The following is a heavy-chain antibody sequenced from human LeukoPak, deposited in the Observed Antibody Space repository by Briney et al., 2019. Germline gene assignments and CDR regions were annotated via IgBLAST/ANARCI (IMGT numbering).Heavy chain of an antibody. V-gene: IGHV4-39*01. D-gene: IGHD3-16*02. CDR3: TRPNRGPTA. J-gene: IGHJ5*02. CDR1: GGSISTCAYY. Sequence: SETLSLTCTVSGGSISTCAYYWGWLRPPPGKGLEWIRSINYSGTTYSNPSLKSRATISVDTSKNQFSLTLSSVTAPHTAAYCCTRPNRGPTAWGQGTLVTVSS. CDR2: INYSGTT.